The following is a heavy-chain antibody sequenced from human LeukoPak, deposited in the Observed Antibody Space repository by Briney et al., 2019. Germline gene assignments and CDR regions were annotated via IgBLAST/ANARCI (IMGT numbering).Heavy chain of an antibody. CDR1: GFTFDDYA. CDR3: AKRYCSSASCYWVAFDI. Sequence: GGSLRLSCAASGFTFDDYAMHWVRQAPGKGLEWVSGISWNSGRIGYADSVKGRFTISRDNSKNTLYLQMNSLRAEDTAVYYCAKRYCSSASCYWVAFDIWGQGAMVTVSS. D-gene: IGHD2-2*01. J-gene: IGHJ3*02. CDR2: ISWNSGRI. V-gene: IGHV3-9*01.